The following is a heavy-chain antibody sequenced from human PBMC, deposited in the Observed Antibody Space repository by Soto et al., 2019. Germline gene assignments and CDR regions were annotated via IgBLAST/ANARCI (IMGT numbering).Heavy chain of an antibody. CDR2: IIPIFGTA. V-gene: IGHV1-69*13. D-gene: IGHD2-2*01. J-gene: IGHJ6*02. Sequence: SSVNVCCKASGGTFSSYAISWVRQAPGQGLEWMGGIIPIFGTANYAQKFQGRVTITADESTSTAYMELSSLRSEDTAVEDGARDEGVHMVGGQADDYDYGMSVWG. CDR3: ARDEGVHMVGGQADDYDYGMSV. CDR1: GGTFSSYA.